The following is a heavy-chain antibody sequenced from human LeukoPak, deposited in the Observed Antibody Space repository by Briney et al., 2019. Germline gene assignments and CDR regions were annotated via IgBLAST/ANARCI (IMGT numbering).Heavy chain of an antibody. CDR1: GFTFSSYW. CDR2: IKQDGSEK. J-gene: IGHJ4*02. D-gene: IGHD2-15*01. Sequence: GGSLRLSCAASGFTFSSYWMSWVRQAPGKGLEWVANIKQDGSEKYYVDSVKGRFTISRDNAKNSLYLQMNSLRAEDTAVYYCARGGIVVVAATPIFDYWGQGTLVTVSS. V-gene: IGHV3-7*01. CDR3: ARGGIVVVAATPIFDY.